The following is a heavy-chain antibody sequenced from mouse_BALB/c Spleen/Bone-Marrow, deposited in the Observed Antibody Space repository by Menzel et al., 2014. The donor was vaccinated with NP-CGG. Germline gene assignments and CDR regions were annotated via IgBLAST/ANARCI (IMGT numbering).Heavy chain of an antibody. Sequence: EVHLVESGPELEKPGASVKISCKATGYSFTGYNMNWVKQSNGKSLEWIGNIDPYYGGTDYNQKFKGKATLTVDKSSSTAYMQLKSLTSEDSAVYYCARVGDNRHFDVWGAGTTVTVSS. CDR2: IDPYYGGT. CDR3: ARVGDNRHFDV. D-gene: IGHD3-3*01. J-gene: IGHJ1*01. CDR1: GYSFTGYN. V-gene: IGHV1-39*01.